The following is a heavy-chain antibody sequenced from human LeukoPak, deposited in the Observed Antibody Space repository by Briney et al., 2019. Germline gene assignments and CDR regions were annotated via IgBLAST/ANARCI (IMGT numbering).Heavy chain of an antibody. CDR1: GGSISSSSYY. V-gene: IGHV4-39*01. CDR3: ARLIGYYYPFDY. D-gene: IGHD3-22*01. CDR2: IYYSGST. Sequence: SSETLSLTCTVSGGSISSSSYYWGWIRQPPGKGLEWIGSIYYSGSTYYNPSLKSRVTISVDTSKNQFSLKLSSVTAADTAVYYCARLIGYYYPFDYWGQGTLVTVSS. J-gene: IGHJ4*02.